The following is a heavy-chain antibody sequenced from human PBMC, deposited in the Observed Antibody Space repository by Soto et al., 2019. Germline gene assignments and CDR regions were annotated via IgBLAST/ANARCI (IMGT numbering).Heavy chain of an antibody. Sequence: GGALRLSCAASGFSFSNAWMSWVRQAPGKGLEWVGRIKSKTDGGTTDYAAPVKGRFTISRDDSKNTLYLQMNSLKTEDTAVYYCTTEIYGDWEDAFDIWGQGTMVTVSS. CDR2: IKSKTDGGTT. V-gene: IGHV3-15*01. CDR1: GFSFSNAW. J-gene: IGHJ3*02. CDR3: TTEIYGDWEDAFDI. D-gene: IGHD4-17*01.